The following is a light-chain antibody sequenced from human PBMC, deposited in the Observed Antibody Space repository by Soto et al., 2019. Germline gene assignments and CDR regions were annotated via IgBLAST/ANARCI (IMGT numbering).Light chain of an antibody. CDR1: QSVDTN. Sequence: EIVMTQSPATLSVSPGERATLSCRASQSVDTNLAWFHQKPGQAPRFLIYGASTRATGIPARFSGSGSGTEFTLTISSLQSEDSAVYYCHQYHNWYTFGQGTKLEIK. CDR3: HQYHNWYT. J-gene: IGKJ2*01. CDR2: GAS. V-gene: IGKV3-15*01.